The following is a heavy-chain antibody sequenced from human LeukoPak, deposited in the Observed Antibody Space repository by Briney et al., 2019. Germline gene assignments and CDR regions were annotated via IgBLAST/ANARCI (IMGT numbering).Heavy chain of an antibody. V-gene: IGHV1-2*06. CDR2: INPTSGET. Sequence: ASVTVSCTASGYTFTAYYLHWIRQAPGRGLEWMGRINPTSGETNYTQTFQGRVTMPRDTSISTAYMELSRLRSDDTAIYYCATPCDFGEVIVPSPHWGGGTLLTVPS. CDR3: ATPCDFGEVIVPSPH. D-gene: IGHD3-16*02. J-gene: IGHJ4*02. CDR1: GYTFTAYY.